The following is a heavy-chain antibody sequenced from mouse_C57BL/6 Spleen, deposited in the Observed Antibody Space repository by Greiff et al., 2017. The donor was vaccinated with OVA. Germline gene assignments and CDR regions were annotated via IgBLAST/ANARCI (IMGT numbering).Heavy chain of an antibody. D-gene: IGHD1-1*01. CDR1: GFTFSDYG. J-gene: IGHJ2*01. CDR2: ISSGSSTI. V-gene: IGHV5-17*01. Sequence: EVQLQQSGGGLVKPGGSLKLSCAASGFTFSDYGMHWVRQAPEKGLEWVAYISSGSSTIYYADTVKGRFTISRDNAKNTLFLQMTSLRSEDTAMYYCARGSSPLFDYWGQGTTLTVSS. CDR3: ARGSSPLFDY.